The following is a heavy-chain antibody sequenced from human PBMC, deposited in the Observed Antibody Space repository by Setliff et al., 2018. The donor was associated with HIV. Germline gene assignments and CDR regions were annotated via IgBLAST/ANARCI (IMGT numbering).Heavy chain of an antibody. J-gene: IGHJ6*03. V-gene: IGHV1-69*13. Sequence: SVKVSCKASGGTFSSYAISWVRQAPGQGLEWMGGIIPIFGTSNYAQKFQGRVTITADESTSTAYTELSSLRSEDTAVYYCARDDYYYDSSGWGDYYHYYMDVWGKGTTVTVSS. D-gene: IGHD3-22*01. CDR1: GGTFSSYA. CDR2: IIPIFGTS. CDR3: ARDDYYYDSSGWGDYYHYYMDV.